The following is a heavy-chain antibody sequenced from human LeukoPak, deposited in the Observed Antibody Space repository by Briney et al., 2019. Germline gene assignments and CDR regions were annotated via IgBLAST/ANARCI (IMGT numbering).Heavy chain of an antibody. CDR1: GGTFVSYA. CDR3: ARSGESGIAAAGLRTNYYYYYTDV. V-gene: IGHV1-69*05. Sequence: GASVKVSCKASGGTFVSYAISWVRQAPGKRLEWMGGIIPIFGTANYAQKFQGRVTITTDESTSTAYMELSSLRSEDTAVYYCARSGESGIAAAGLRTNYYYYYTDVWGKGTTVTVSS. CDR2: IIPIFGTA. J-gene: IGHJ6*03. D-gene: IGHD6-13*01.